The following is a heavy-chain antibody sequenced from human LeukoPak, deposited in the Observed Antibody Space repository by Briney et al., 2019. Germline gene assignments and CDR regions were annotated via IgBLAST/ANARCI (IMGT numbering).Heavy chain of an antibody. V-gene: IGHV1-69*05. CDR2: IIPIFGTA. D-gene: IGHD2-15*01. CDR3: ARENIHCSGGSCYSNDAFDI. CDR1: GGTFSSYA. Sequence: ASVKASCKASGGTFSSYAISWVRQAPGQGLEWMGRIIPIFGTANYAQKFQGRVTITTDESTSTAYMELSSLRSEDTAVYYCARENIHCSGGSCYSNDAFDIWGQGTMVTVSS. J-gene: IGHJ3*02.